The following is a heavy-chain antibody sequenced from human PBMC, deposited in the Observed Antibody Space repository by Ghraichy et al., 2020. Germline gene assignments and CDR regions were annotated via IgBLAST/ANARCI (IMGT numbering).Heavy chain of an antibody. D-gene: IGHD3-22*01. V-gene: IGHV3-30*18. J-gene: IGHJ5*01. CDR1: GFTFSNYA. Sequence: GESLNISCAASGFTFSNYAMHWVRQAPGKGLEWVSAIVHDGSNKYYADSVKGRFTISRDNSKNTLYLQMNSLRVEDTAVYYCAKDYYDSSGYYWFDSWGQGTLVTGSS. CDR3: AKDYYDSSGYYWFDS. CDR2: IVHDGSNK.